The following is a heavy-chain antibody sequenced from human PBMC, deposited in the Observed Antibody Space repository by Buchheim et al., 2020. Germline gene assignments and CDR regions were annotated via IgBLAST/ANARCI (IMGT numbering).Heavy chain of an antibody. CDR2: INHSGST. CDR3: AGGGCSNGVCFTWYLDS. CDR1: GGSLSGYY. J-gene: IGHJ4*02. V-gene: IGHV4-34*01. Sequence: QVLLHQWGAGLLKPSETLSLTCAVDGGSLSGYYWSWIRRPPGKGLEWIGEINHSGSTNYNPSLKSRVTIFVDTSKNQFSLNLSSVTAADTAVYYCAGGGCSNGVCFTWYLDSWGQGTL. D-gene: IGHD2-8*01.